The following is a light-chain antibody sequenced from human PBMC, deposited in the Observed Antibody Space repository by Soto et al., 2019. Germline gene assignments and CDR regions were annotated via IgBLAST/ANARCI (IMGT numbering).Light chain of an antibody. CDR1: QSLSSN. Sequence: EIVMTQSPATLSVSPGERATLSCRASQSLSSNLAWYQQQPGQAPRLLIYGASTRATGIPARFSGSGAGTEFTLTISSLQSEDFAVYYWQQYNNWPPLTFGGGTKVEIK. CDR2: GAS. CDR3: QQYNNWPPLT. J-gene: IGKJ4*01. V-gene: IGKV3D-15*01.